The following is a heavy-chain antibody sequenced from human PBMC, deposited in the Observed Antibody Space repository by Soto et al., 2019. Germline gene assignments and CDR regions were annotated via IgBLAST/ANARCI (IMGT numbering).Heavy chain of an antibody. CDR1: CYAFTTCG. V-gene: IGHV1-18*01. J-gene: IGHJ4*02. CDR3: ARGRYGEY. Sequence: QVHLVQCGAEVKKPGASVKVSCRGSCYAFTTCGITWVRQAPGQGIEWMGWISAHNGNTNYAQQLQGRVTVTRDTSTSTAYMELRSLSSADTAVYYCARGRYGEYWGQGALVTVSS. CDR2: ISAHNGNT. D-gene: IGHD3-10*01.